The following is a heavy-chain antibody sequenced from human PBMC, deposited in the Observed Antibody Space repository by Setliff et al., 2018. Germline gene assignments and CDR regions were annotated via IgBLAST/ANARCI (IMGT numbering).Heavy chain of an antibody. CDR2: ISADGITT. J-gene: IGHJ4*02. Sequence: PGGSLRLSCAASGFTFSDYYMSWIRQAPGKGLEWVARISADGITTAYADSVQGRFSISRDNGRNILYLQMSSLRAEDTGVYYCARYGSGSGLRDPFDYWGRGTLVTVSS. CDR1: GFTFSDYY. V-gene: IGHV3-11*04. D-gene: IGHD3-10*01. CDR3: ARYGSGSGLRDPFDY.